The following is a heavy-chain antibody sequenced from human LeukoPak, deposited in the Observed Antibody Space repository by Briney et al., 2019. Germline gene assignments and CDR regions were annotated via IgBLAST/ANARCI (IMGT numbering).Heavy chain of an antibody. CDR1: GFTFSSYS. CDR3: ARIIAAGSSDY. D-gene: IGHD6-13*01. CDR2: ISSSSSYI. Sequence: GGSLRLSCAASGFTFSSYSMNWVRQAPGKRLEWVSSISSSSSYIYYADSVKGRFTISRDNAKNSLYLQMNSLRAEDTAVYYCARIIAAGSSDYWGQGTLVTVSS. V-gene: IGHV3-21*01. J-gene: IGHJ4*02.